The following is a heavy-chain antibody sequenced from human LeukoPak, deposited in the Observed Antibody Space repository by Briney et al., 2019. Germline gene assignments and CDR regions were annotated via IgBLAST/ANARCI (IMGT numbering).Heavy chain of an antibody. CDR3: ASRSSVPSTGPG. CDR2: IKQDGSET. D-gene: IGHD2-2*01. Sequence: GGSLRLSCAASGFTFSTHAMSWVRQAPGKGLEWVANIKQDGSETYYVDSVKGRFTISRDNAKNSLYLQMNSLRAEDTAVYYCASRSSVPSTGPGWGQGTLVTVSS. V-gene: IGHV3-7*01. J-gene: IGHJ4*02. CDR1: GFTFSTHA.